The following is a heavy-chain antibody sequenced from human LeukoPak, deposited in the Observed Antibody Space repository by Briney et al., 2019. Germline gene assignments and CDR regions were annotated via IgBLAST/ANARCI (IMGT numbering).Heavy chain of an antibody. CDR1: GYTFTGYY. D-gene: IGHD5-18*01. CDR2: INPNSGGT. V-gene: IGHV1-2*02. Sequence: GASVKVSCKASGYTFTGYYMHWVRQAPGQGLEWMGWINPNSGGTNYAQKFQGRVTMTRDTSISTAYMELSRLRSDDTAVYYCARVYPHYRGYSYDWGSFFDYWGQGTLVTVSS. CDR3: ARVYPHYRGYSYDWGSFFDY. J-gene: IGHJ4*02.